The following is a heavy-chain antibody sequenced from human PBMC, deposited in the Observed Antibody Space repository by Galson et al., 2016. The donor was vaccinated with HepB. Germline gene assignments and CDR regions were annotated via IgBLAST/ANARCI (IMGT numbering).Heavy chain of an antibody. CDR1: GGSISTSGYY. CDR3: ARQTTVVMEDFDY. D-gene: IGHD4-23*01. V-gene: IGHV4-39*01. CDR2: IYYSGST. Sequence: TLSLTCSVTGGSISTSGYYWTWIRQPPGKGLEWIGNIYYSGSTYYNPPLKSRVTISVDTSKDQFSLKLSAVTAADTAVYYCARQTTVVMEDFDYWGQGTLVTVSS. J-gene: IGHJ4*01.